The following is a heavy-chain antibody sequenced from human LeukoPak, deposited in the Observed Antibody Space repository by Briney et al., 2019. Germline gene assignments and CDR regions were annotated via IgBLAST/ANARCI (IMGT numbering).Heavy chain of an antibody. D-gene: IGHD6-19*01. CDR1: GGCFSGYY. J-gene: IGHJ5*02. Sequence: SETLSLTCAVYGGCFSGYYWSWIRQPPGKGLEWIGEINHTGSTNYNTSLKSRVTLSVDTSKNQFSLKLSSVTAADTAVYYCARRTPQPRPKLVVLVAGTRGNWFDPWGQGTLVTVSS. V-gene: IGHV4-34*01. CDR2: INHTGST. CDR3: ARRTPQPRPKLVVLVAGTRGNWFDP.